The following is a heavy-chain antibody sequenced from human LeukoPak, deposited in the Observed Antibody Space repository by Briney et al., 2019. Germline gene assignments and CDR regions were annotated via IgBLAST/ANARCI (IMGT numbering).Heavy chain of an antibody. Sequence: PGGSLRLSCAAFGFTLSSYGMHWVRQAPGKGLEWVAVISYDGSNKYYADSVKGRFTISRDNSKNTLYLQMNSLRAEDTAVYYCAKDYDILTGYYFDYWGQGTLVTVSS. CDR3: AKDYDILTGYYFDY. CDR1: GFTLSSYG. CDR2: ISYDGSNK. D-gene: IGHD3-9*01. J-gene: IGHJ4*02. V-gene: IGHV3-30*18.